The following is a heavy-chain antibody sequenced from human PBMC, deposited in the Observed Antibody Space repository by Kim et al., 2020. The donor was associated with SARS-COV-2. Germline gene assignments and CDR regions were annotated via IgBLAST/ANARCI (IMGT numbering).Heavy chain of an antibody. CDR3: ARARYFDWLLNYYGMDV. D-gene: IGHD3-9*01. V-gene: IGHV4-59*01. CDR1: GGSISSYY. CDR2: IYYSGST. J-gene: IGHJ6*02. Sequence: SETLSLTCTVSGGSISSYYWSWIRQPPGKGLEWIGYIYYSGSTNYNPSLKSRVTISVDTSKNQFSLKLSSVTAADTAVYYCARARYFDWLLNYYGMDVWGQGTTVTVSS.